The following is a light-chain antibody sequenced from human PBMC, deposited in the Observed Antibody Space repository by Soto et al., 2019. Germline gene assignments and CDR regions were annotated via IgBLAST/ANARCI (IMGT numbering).Light chain of an antibody. CDR1: QSVINNY. Sequence: EIVLTQSPGTLSLSPGERATLSCRASQSVINNYLSWYQQKPGQAPRLLIYVASSRAAGIPDRFSGSGSGTDFSLIISRLELEDFAVYYCQVYRTSPPITFGQGTRLEIK. J-gene: IGKJ5*01. CDR2: VAS. V-gene: IGKV3-20*01. CDR3: QVYRTSPPIT.